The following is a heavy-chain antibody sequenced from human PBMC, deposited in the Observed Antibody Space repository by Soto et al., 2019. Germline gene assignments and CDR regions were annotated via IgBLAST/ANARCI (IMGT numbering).Heavy chain of an antibody. D-gene: IGHD3-22*01. V-gene: IGHV4-39*01. J-gene: IGHJ3*02. CDR2: LFYSGAI. CDR3: ARHVTRSSGYSRRDAFDI. Sequence: NPSETLSLTCTVSGGSISSISSYWGWIRQPPGKGLEWIGSLFYSGAIYYKPSLRSRVTTSVDTSKNQFSLKVTSVTAADTAVYYCARHVTRSSGYSRRDAFDIWGQGTMVTVSS. CDR1: GGSISSISSY.